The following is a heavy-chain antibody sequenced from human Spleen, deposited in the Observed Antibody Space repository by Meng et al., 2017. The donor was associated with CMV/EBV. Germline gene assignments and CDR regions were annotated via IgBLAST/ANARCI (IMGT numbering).Heavy chain of an antibody. CDR3: ARGRTTRYYYYGMDV. CDR1: GVSISNFY. D-gene: IGHD4-11*01. CDR2: IYSSGST. J-gene: IGHJ6*02. Sequence: SETLSLTCTVSGVSISNFYWGWIRQPPGGGLEWLGNIYSSGSTNYNPSLKSRVTMSVDTSRSQFSLNLSSVTAADTAVYYCARGRTTRYYYYGMDVWGQGTTVTVSS. V-gene: IGHV4-4*08.